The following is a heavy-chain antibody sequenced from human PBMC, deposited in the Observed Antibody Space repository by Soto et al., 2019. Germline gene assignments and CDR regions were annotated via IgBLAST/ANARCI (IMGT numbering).Heavy chain of an antibody. D-gene: IGHD2-2*01. J-gene: IGHJ6*03. V-gene: IGHV4-59*08. CDR2: IYYSGST. CDR1: GGSISSYY. Sequence: PSETLSLTCTVSGGSISSYYWSWIRQPPGKGLEWIGYIYYSGSTNYNPSLKSRVTISVDTSKNQFSLKLSSVTAADTAVYYCTRSELVHQLLPYYYYYMDVWGKGTTVTVSS. CDR3: TRSELVHQLLPYYYYYMDV.